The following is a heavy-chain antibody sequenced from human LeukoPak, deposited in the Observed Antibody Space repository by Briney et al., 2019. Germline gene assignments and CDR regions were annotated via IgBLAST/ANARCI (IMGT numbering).Heavy chain of an antibody. Sequence: SVKVSCKASGYTFTSYAMNWVRQAPGQGLEWMGGIIPIFGTANYAQKFQDRVTITADKSTSTAYMELSSLRSEDTAVYYCARVVGLTGYSSTWYSGYYYYMDVWGKGTTVTVSS. CDR1: GYTFTSYA. CDR3: ARVVGLTGYSSTWYSGYYYYMDV. V-gene: IGHV1-69*06. D-gene: IGHD6-13*01. CDR2: IIPIFGTA. J-gene: IGHJ6*03.